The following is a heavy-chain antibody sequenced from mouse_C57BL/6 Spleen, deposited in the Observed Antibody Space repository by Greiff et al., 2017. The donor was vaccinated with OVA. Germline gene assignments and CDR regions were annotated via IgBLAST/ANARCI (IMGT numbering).Heavy chain of an antibody. D-gene: IGHD2-3*01. CDR3: ARPDGYYPWYFDV. J-gene: IGHJ1*03. V-gene: IGHV5-17*01. CDR1: GFTFSDYG. CDR2: ISSGSSTI. Sequence: EVHLVESGGGLVKPGGSLKLSCAASGFTFSDYGMHWVRQAPEKGLEWVAYISSGSSTIYYADTVKGRFTISRDNAKNTLFLQMTSLRSEDTAMYYCARPDGYYPWYFDVWGTGTTVTVSS.